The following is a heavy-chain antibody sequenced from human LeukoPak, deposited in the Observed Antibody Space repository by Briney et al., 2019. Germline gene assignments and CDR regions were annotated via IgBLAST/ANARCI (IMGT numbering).Heavy chain of an antibody. CDR3: AKAGRDSHFDY. V-gene: IGHV3-21*01. CDR1: GFTFSTYS. Sequence: PGGSLRLSCAASGFTFSTYSIIWVRQAPGRGLDWVSSISSSSSYIYYADSVKGRFTISRDNAKNSLYLQMNSLRAEDTAVYYCAKAGRDSHFDYWGQGTLVTVSS. J-gene: IGHJ4*02. D-gene: IGHD3/OR15-3a*01. CDR2: ISSSSSYI.